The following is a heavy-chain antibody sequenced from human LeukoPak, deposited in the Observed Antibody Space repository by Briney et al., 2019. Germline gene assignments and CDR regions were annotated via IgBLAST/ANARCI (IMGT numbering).Heavy chain of an antibody. D-gene: IGHD3-22*01. CDR2: ISGSGGST. J-gene: IGHJ4*02. Sequence: GGSLRLSCAASGFTFSSYVVNWVRQAPGKGLEWVSAISGSGGSTYYADSVKGRFTISRDNSKNTLYLQMSSLRAEDTAVYYCATDRGRYYDSSGYYWGYYFDSWGQGILVTVST. CDR3: ATDRGRYYDSSGYYWGYYFDS. CDR1: GFTFSSYV. V-gene: IGHV3-23*01.